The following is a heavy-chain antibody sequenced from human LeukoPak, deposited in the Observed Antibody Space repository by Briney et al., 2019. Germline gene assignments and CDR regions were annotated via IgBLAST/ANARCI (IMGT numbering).Heavy chain of an antibody. J-gene: IGHJ4*02. V-gene: IGHV4-34*01. D-gene: IGHD3-22*01. Sequence: SETLSLTCAVYGGSFSGYYWNWIRQPPGKGLEWIGEINHSGSTNYNPSLKSRVTISVDTSKNQFSLKLSSVTAADTAVYYCARQTYYYDSSGYYPMNFDYWGQGTLVTVSS. CDR2: INHSGST. CDR1: GGSFSGYY. CDR3: ARQTYYYDSSGYYPMNFDY.